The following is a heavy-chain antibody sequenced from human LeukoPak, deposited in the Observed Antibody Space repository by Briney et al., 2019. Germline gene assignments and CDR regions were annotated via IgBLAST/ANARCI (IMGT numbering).Heavy chain of an antibody. CDR1: GGSFSTYY. CDR3: ARVQSRLSWFDP. CDR2: IYTSGST. J-gene: IGHJ5*02. V-gene: IGHV4-4*07. Sequence: PSETLSLTCTVSGGSFSTYYWSWIRQPAGKGLEWIGRIYTSGSTNYNPSLKSRVTMSVDTSKNQFSLKLSSVTAADTAVYYCARVQSRLSWFDPWGQGTLVTVSS.